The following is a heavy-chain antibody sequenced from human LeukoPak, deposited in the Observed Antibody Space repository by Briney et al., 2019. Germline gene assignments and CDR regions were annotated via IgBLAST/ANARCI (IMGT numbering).Heavy chain of an antibody. D-gene: IGHD3-10*01. CDR3: ARDIGSGSYYPLDWFDP. CDR2: ISSSSSYI. CDR1: GFTFSSYS. Sequence: GGSLRLSCAASGFTFSSYSMNWVRQAPGKGLEWVSSISSSSSYIYYADSVKGRFTISRDNAKNSLYLQMNSLRAEDTAVYYCARDIGSGSYYPLDWFDPWGQGTLVTVSS. J-gene: IGHJ5*02. V-gene: IGHV3-21*01.